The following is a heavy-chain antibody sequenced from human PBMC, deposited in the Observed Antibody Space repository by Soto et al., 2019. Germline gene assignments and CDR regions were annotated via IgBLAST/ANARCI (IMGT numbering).Heavy chain of an antibody. CDR1: VISSSRDS. CDR3: ARGLSGYDSYAFDI. D-gene: IGHD5-12*01. V-gene: IGHV3-33*01. Sequence: GGPCRPPCPAPVISSSRDSLHRVRPAPGKGLEWVGVIWYDGRNKYYADSVKGRFTISRDNSKNTLYLQMNSLRAEDTAVYYCARGLSGYDSYAFDIWGQGTMVTVSS. J-gene: IGHJ3*02. CDR2: IWYDGRNK.